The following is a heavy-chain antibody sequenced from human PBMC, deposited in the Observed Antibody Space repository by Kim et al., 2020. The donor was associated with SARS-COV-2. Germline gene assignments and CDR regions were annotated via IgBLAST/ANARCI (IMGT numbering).Heavy chain of an antibody. Sequence: SVKVSCKASGCTFSSYAISWVRQAPGQGLEWMGGIIPNFGNANYAQKFQGRVTITSDESTSTAYMELSSLRSEDTAVYYCAGRPLGRQLPSWYFDLWGRGTLVTVSS. J-gene: IGHJ2*01. CDR1: GCTFSSYA. CDR2: IIPNFGNA. D-gene: IGHD5-18*01. V-gene: IGHV1-69*13. CDR3: AGRPLGRQLPSWYFDL.